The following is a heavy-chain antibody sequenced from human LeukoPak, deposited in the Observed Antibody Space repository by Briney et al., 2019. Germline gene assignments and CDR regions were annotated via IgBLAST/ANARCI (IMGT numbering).Heavy chain of an antibody. CDR2: IRSKTFGGTT. J-gene: IGHJ4*02. CDR1: GFTFGTYA. D-gene: IGHD3-10*01. CDR3: TRYSGSTDY. Sequence: GRSLRLSCTSSGFTFGTYAVSWFRQAPGKGLEWVAFIRSKTFGGTTEYAASVKGRFTISRDDSKSIAYLQMNSLKTEDTAVYYCTRYSGSTDYWGQGTLVSVSS. V-gene: IGHV3-49*03.